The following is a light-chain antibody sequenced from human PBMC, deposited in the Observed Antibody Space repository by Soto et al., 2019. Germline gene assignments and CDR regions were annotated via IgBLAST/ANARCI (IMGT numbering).Light chain of an antibody. J-gene: IGKJ1*01. CDR3: QQYNNWPRT. V-gene: IGKV1-5*01. CDR2: DVS. Sequence: DMQLTPSATHLSASLGDRVTLTCRASQSINIWLAWFQQKPGKAPKLLISDVSSLESGVPSRFSGSGFGTEFTLTISSLQSEDFAVYYCQQYNNWPRTSAQRTKVDI. CDR1: QSINIW.